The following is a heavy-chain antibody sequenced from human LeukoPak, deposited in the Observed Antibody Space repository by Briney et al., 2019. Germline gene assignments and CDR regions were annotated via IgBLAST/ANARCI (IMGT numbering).Heavy chain of an antibody. J-gene: IGHJ4*02. CDR2: ISSSSSTI. V-gene: IGHV3-11*04. CDR1: GFTFSDYY. CDR3: ARERVRDTARSRFDY. D-gene: IGHD5-18*01. Sequence: GGSLRLSCAASGFTFSDYYMSWIRQAPGKGLEWVSYISSSSSTIYYADSVKGRFTISRDNAKNSLYLQMNSLRAEDTAVYYCARERVRDTARSRFDYWGQGTLVTVSS.